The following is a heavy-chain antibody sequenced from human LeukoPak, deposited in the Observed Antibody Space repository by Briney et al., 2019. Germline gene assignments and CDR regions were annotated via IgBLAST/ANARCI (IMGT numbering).Heavy chain of an antibody. CDR1: GYTFTSYG. CDR3: ARARPRVLRFLEWSYYGMDV. Sequence: ASVKVSCKASGYTFTSYGISWVRQAPGQGLEWMGWMNPNSGNTGYAQKFQGRVTMTRNTSISTAYMELSSLRSEDTAVYYCARARPRVLRFLEWSYYGMDVWGQGTTVTVSS. V-gene: IGHV1-8*02. D-gene: IGHD3-3*01. CDR2: MNPNSGNT. J-gene: IGHJ6*02.